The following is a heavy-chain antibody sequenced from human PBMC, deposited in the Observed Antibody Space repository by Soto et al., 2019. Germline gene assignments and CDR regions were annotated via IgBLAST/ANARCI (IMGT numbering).Heavy chain of an antibody. CDR2: IIPIFNSA. J-gene: IGHJ4*02. CDR3: AREVTVASYSFDF. V-gene: IGHV1-69*01. CDR1: GGTFNNYA. D-gene: IGHD5-12*01. Sequence: QVQLVQSGAEVKRPGSSVKVSCKASGGTFNNYALSWVRQAPGQGLEWVGGIIPIFNSANYAQKFQSRVTITTDDATSTAYMELRNLRPDDTSVYYCAREVTVASYSFDFWGQGTLVTVSS.